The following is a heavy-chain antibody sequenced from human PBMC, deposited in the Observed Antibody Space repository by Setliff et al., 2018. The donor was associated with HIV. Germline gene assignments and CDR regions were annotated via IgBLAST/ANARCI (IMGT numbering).Heavy chain of an antibody. CDR1: GFTFGDYA. V-gene: IGHV3-15*01. CDR3: TTYRGSSFDY. Sequence: PGGSLRLSCTASGFTFGDYAMSWVRQPPGKGLEWVGRIKSKTDGGTADYAAPVKGRFTISRDDSKDTLYLQMNSLETEDTAVYYCTTYRGSSFDYWGPGALVTVSS. J-gene: IGHJ4*02. D-gene: IGHD6-6*01. CDR2: IKSKTDGGTA.